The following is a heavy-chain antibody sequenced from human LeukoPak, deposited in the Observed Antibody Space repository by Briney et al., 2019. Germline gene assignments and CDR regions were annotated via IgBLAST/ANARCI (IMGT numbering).Heavy chain of an antibody. CDR1: GGSFSGYY. V-gene: IGHV4-34*01. CDR3: ARLHSGGPSS. J-gene: IGHJ5*02. CDR2: INHSGST. Sequence: SETLSLTCAVYGGSFSGYYWSWIRQPPGKGLEWIGEINHSGSTNYNPSLKSRVTISVDTSKNQFSLKLNSVTAADTAVYYCARLHSGGPSSWGQGTRVTVSS. D-gene: IGHD2-15*01.